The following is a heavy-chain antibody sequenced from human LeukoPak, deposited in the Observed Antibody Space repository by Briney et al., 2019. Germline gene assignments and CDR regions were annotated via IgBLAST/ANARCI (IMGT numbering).Heavy chain of an antibody. CDR1: GFTVSSNY. D-gene: IGHD3-22*01. CDR3: ARSYYDSSGYYPIDY. J-gene: IGHJ4*02. Sequence: GGSLRLSCAASGFTVSSNYMSWVRQAPGKGLEWVSVIYSGGSTYYADSVKGRFTISRDNSKNTLYLQMNSLRAEDTAVYYCARSYYDSSGYYPIDYWGQGTLVTVSS. V-gene: IGHV3-66*01. CDR2: IYSGGST.